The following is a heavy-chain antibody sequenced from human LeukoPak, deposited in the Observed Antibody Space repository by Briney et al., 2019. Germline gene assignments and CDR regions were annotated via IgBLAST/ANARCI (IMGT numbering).Heavy chain of an antibody. V-gene: IGHV1-69*05. J-gene: IGHJ6*03. CDR3: ARDLPRDGYNRYYYYYYMDV. Sequence: SVKVSCKASGGTFSSYAISWVRHAPGQGLEWMGGIIPIFGTANYAQKFQGRVTITTDESTSTAYMELSSLRSEDTAVYYCARDLPRDGYNRYYYYYYMDVWGKGTTVTVSS. D-gene: IGHD5-24*01. CDR1: GGTFSSYA. CDR2: IIPIFGTA.